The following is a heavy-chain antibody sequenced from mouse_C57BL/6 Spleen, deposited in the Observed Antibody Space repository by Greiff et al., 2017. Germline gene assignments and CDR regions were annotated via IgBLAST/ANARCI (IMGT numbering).Heavy chain of an antibody. J-gene: IGHJ3*01. CDR2: ISSGGSYT. Sequence: EVHLVESGGDLVKPGGSLKLSCAASGFTFSSYGLSWVRQTPDKRLEWVATISSGGSYTYYQDSVKGRFTISRDNAKNTLYLQMSSLKSEYTAMYYCARPYYGSSYGGFAYWGQGTLVTVSA. D-gene: IGHD1-1*01. CDR1: GFTFSSYG. CDR3: ARPYYGSSYGGFAY. V-gene: IGHV5-6*01.